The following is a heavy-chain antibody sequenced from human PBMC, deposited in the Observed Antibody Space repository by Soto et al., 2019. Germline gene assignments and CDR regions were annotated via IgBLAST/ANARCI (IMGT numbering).Heavy chain of an antibody. J-gene: IGHJ3*02. CDR1: GYTFTSYY. V-gene: IGHV1-46*01. D-gene: IGHD3-22*01. CDR3: ARVPYDSSGWDAFDI. Sequence: VASVKVSCKASGYTFTSYYMHWVRQAPGQGLEWMGIINPSGGSTSYAQKFQGRVTMTRDTSTSTVYMELNSLRSEDTAVYYCARVPYDSSGWDAFDIWGQGTMVTVSS. CDR2: INPSGGST.